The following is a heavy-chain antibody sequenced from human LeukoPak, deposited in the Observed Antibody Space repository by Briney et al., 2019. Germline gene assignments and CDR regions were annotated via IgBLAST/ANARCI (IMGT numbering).Heavy chain of an antibody. V-gene: IGHV4-61*02. Sequence: SQTLSLTCTVSGGSISSGSYYWSWIRQPAGKGLEWIGRIYTSGSTNYNPSLKSRVTISVDTSKNQSSLKLSSVTAADTAVYYCARASNWNYFRALDYWGQGTLVTVSS. CDR1: GGSISSGSYY. J-gene: IGHJ4*02. CDR2: IYTSGST. D-gene: IGHD1-7*01. CDR3: ARASNWNYFRALDY.